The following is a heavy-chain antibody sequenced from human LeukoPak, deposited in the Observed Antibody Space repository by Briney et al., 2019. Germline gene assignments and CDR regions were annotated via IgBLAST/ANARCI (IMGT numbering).Heavy chain of an antibody. CDR2: IYYSGST. D-gene: IGHD1-26*01. Sequence: SETLSLTCTVSGGSISSSTYYWGWIRQPPGKELEWIGSIYYSGSTYYNPSLKSRVTISVDTSKNHFSLKLSSVTAADTAVYYCARDLRTGSYYSYFQHWGQGTLVTVSS. CDR3: ARDLRTGSYYSYFQH. V-gene: IGHV4-39*07. CDR1: GGSISSSTYY. J-gene: IGHJ1*01.